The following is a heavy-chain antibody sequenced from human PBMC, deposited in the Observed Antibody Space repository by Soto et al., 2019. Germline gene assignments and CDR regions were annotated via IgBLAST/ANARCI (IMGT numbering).Heavy chain of an antibody. D-gene: IGHD4-17*01. CDR2: IYYSGST. V-gene: IGHV4-39*01. CDR1: GGSISSSSYY. J-gene: IGHJ4*02. CDR3: SSRLDYGDLDY. Sequence: TSETLSLTCTVSGGSISSSSYYWGWIRQPPGKGLEWIGSIYYSGSTYYNPSLKSRVTISVDTSKNQFSLKLSSVTVADTAVYYCSSRLDYGDLDYWGQGTLVTVSS.